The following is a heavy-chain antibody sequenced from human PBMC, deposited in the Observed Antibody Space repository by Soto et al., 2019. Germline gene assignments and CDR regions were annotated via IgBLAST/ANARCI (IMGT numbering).Heavy chain of an antibody. CDR1: GGTFRSYA. CDR3: ARERRDPAMVDGFAS. V-gene: IGHV1-69*01. Sequence: QVQLVQSGAEVKKPGYSVKVSCKASGGTFRSYAISWVRQAPGQGLEWMGGIIPIFGTANYAQKFQGRVTITADESTSTAYMELSSLRAEDTAVYYCARERRDPAMVDGFASWGRGPLFTVSS. CDR2: IIPIFGTA. J-gene: IGHJ4*02. D-gene: IGHD5-18*01.